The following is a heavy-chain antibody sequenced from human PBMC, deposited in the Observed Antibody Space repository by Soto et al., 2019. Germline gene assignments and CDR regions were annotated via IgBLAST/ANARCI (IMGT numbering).Heavy chain of an antibody. CDR2: IYYSGST. V-gene: IGHV4-30-4*01. D-gene: IGHD3-22*01. CDR1: GGSISSGDYY. Sequence: SETLSLTCTVSGGSISSGDYYWSWIRQPPGKGLEWIGYIYYSGSTYYNPSLKSRVTISVDTSKNQFSLKLSSVTAADTAVYYCARDRFDSSGYSPPFYFDYWGQGTLVTVSS. J-gene: IGHJ4*02. CDR3: ARDRFDSSGYSPPFYFDY.